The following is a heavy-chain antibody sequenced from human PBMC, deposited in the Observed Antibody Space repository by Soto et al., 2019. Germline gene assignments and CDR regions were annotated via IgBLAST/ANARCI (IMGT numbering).Heavy chain of an antibody. CDR2: VSGGGTT. V-gene: IGHV3-21*01. D-gene: IGHD1-1*01. CDR1: GFTFSSCT. J-gene: IGHJ4*02. CDR3: AREVQPVVRREYDC. Sequence: EVQLVESGGDLVKPGGSPRLSCAVSGFTFSSCTMNWVRQAPGKGLEWVSSVSGGGTTYYADSVKGRFTISRDNARNSLYLQMNSLRTEDTAVYYCAREVQPVVRREYDCWGQGTLVTVSS.